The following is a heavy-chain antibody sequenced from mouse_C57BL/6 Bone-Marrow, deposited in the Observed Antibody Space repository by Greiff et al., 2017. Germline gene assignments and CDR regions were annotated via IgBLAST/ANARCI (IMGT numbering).Heavy chain of an antibody. CDR3: ARKDLGYYYAMDY. V-gene: IGHV5-6*01. CDR1: GFTFSSYG. CDR2: SSSGGSYT. J-gene: IGHJ4*01. Sequence: EVHLVESGGDLVKPGGSLKLSCAASGFTFSSYGMSWVRQTPDKRLEWVETSSSGGSYTYYPDSVKGRFTISRDNAKNTLYLQMSSLKSEDTAMYYCARKDLGYYYAMDYWGQGTSVTVSS.